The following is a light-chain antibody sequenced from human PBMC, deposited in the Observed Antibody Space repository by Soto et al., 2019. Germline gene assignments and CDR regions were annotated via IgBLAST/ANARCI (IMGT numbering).Light chain of an antibody. Sequence: EIVLTQSPGTLSLSPGERATLSCRASQSVSSSYLAWYQQKPGQPPRLLIYGASSRATGIPDRFSGSGSGTDFTLTISRLEPEGFALYYCQQYVTSAITFGQGTRLEI. CDR1: QSVSSSY. CDR3: QQYVTSAIT. V-gene: IGKV3-20*01. J-gene: IGKJ5*01. CDR2: GAS.